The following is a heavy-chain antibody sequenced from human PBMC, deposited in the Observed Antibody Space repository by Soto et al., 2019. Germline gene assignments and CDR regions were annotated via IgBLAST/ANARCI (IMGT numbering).Heavy chain of an antibody. CDR3: ARVPSGYCTNGVCYGIYYYYYGMDV. D-gene: IGHD2-8*01. CDR2: ISAYNGNT. J-gene: IGHJ6*02. V-gene: IGHV1-18*01. CDR1: GYTFTSYG. Sequence: QVQLVQSGAEVKKPGASVKVSCKASGYTFTSYGISWVRQAPGQGLEWMGWISAYNGNTNYAQKLQGRVTMTTDTSTSTAYMELRSLRSDDTAVHYCARVPSGYCTNGVCYGIYYYYYGMDVWGQGTTVTVSS.